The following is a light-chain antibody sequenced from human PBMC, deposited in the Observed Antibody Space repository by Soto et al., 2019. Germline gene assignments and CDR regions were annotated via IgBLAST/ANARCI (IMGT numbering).Light chain of an antibody. V-gene: IGKV2-24*01. CDR2: KIS. Sequence: DIAMTQPPLSLPVTLGQPASISSRTSQSLVHSDGTTYLSWFRQSPGQPLRLRIYKISNRFSGGPDRFSGSGAGTDFKLENSRFEAEDVGVYVCVQVPHFPWTFGRGTKVEIK. CDR1: QSLVHSDGTTY. CDR3: VQVPHFPWT. J-gene: IGKJ1*01.